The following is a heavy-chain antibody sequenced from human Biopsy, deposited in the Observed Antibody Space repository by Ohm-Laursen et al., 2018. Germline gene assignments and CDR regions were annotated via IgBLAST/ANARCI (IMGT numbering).Heavy chain of an antibody. Sequence: GTLSLTCTVSGDSISSYYWSWIRQPPGKGLQWIGYVYYTGSTDYNPSLQSRVTISVDTSKNHFSLRLRSVTPADTAIYYCARDRGYYSDRAVPGYFDLWGRGTLVTVSS. D-gene: IGHD3-22*01. CDR1: GDSISSYY. CDR2: VYYTGST. V-gene: IGHV4-59*01. J-gene: IGHJ2*01. CDR3: ARDRGYYSDRAVPGYFDL.